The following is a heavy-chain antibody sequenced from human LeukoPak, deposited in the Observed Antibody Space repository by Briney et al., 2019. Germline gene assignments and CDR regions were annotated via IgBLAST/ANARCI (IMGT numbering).Heavy chain of an antibody. D-gene: IGHD6-13*01. CDR2: IIPIFGTA. CDR1: GYTFTGYY. J-gene: IGHJ4*02. V-gene: IGHV1-69*13. CDR3: ARRSTGIAAAGPTSFDY. Sequence: GASVKVSCKASGYTFTGYYMHWVRQAPGQGLEWMGGIIPIFGTANYAQKFQGRVTITADESTSTAYMELSSLRSEDTAVYYCARRSTGIAAAGPTSFDYWGQGTLVTVSS.